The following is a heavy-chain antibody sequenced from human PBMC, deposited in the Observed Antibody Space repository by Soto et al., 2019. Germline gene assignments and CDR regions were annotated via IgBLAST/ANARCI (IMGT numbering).Heavy chain of an antibody. Sequence: GASVKVSCKASGGTFSSYAISWERQAPGQGLEWMGGFIPIFGTANYAQKFQGRVTITADESTSTASMELSSLRSEDTAVYYCARDILGGSRAAYYGMDVWGKGTTVTVSS. V-gene: IGHV1-69*13. CDR1: GGTFSSYA. CDR2: FIPIFGTA. D-gene: IGHD3-10*01. CDR3: ARDILGGSRAAYYGMDV. J-gene: IGHJ6*04.